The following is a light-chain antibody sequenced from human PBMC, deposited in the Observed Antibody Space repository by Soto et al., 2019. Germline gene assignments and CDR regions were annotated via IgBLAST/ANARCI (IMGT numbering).Light chain of an antibody. J-gene: IGKJ1*01. CDR3: LHHGSSLWT. CDR1: QSVARK. CDR2: EAS. Sequence: EIVMTQSPATLSVSPGERATLSCRASQSVARKLAWYQQKPGQAPRLLIHEASIRATGIPDRFSGSGSGTDFTLTISRLEPEDFAMYYCLHHGSSLWTFGQGTKVDIK. V-gene: IGKV3-20*01.